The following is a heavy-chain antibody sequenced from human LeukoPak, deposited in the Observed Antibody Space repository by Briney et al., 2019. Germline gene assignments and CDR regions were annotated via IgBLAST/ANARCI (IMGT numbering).Heavy chain of an antibody. CDR1: GGSISSYY. CDR2: IYYSGST. V-gene: IGHV4-59*01. CDR3: ARDLGDSAAFDI. J-gene: IGHJ3*02. D-gene: IGHD4-17*01. Sequence: SETLSLTCTVSGGSISSYYWSWIRQPPGKGLEWIGYIYYSGSTNYNPSLKSRVTISVDTSKNQFSLKLSSVTAADTAVYYCARDLGDSAAFDIWGQGTMVTVSS.